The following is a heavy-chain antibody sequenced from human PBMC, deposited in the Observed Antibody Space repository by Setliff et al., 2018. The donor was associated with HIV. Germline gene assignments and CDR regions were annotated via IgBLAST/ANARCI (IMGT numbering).Heavy chain of an antibody. Sequence: PSETLSLTCTVSGGSISSSSNYWGWIRQPPGKGLEWIGNIYYSGSTYYNPSLKSRVTISVDMSKNQFSLRLTPVTAADTAMYYCARHDFWSGYHNWFDPWGQGTLVTVSS. J-gene: IGHJ5*02. V-gene: IGHV4-39*01. D-gene: IGHD3-3*01. CDR2: IYYSGST. CDR1: GGSISSSSNY. CDR3: ARHDFWSGYHNWFDP.